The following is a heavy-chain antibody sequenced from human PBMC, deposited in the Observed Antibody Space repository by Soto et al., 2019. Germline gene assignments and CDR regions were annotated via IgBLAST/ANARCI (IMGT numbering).Heavy chain of an antibody. D-gene: IGHD1-26*01. V-gene: IGHV3-11*06. CDR2: ISSSSSYT. CDR1: GFTFSDYY. J-gene: IGHJ4*02. CDR3: ARVRRIVGATRGGSVDY. Sequence: QVQLVESGGGLVQPGGSLRLSCAASGFTFSDYYMSWIRQAPGKGLEWVSYISSSSSYTNYADSVKGRFTISRDNAKNSLYLQMNSLRAEDTAVYYCARVRRIVGATRGGSVDYWGQGTLVTVSS.